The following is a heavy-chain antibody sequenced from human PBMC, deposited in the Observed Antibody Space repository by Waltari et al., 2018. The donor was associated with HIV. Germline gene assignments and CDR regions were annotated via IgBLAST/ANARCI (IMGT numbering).Heavy chain of an antibody. CDR2: IRTKPYTFAT. CDR3: TTAPGGDY. Sequence: VPLVESGGGLVQPGGSLKLSWAASWFPFSDFAVHWVRQASGKGLEWVGHIRTKPYTFATIYAESVKGRFTFSRDDSKNTAYLEMDSLKTEDTAMYYCTTAPGGDYWGQGTLVTVSS. V-gene: IGHV3-73*02. CDR1: WFPFSDFA. D-gene: IGHD3-16*01. J-gene: IGHJ4*02.